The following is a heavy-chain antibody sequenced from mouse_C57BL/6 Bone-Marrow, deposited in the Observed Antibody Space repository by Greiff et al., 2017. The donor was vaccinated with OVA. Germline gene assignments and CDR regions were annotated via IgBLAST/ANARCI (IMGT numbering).Heavy chain of an antibody. CDR2: IYPRSGNT. D-gene: IGHD4-1*01. CDR3: ARSGLGRAMDY. V-gene: IGHV1-81*01. Sequence: QVQLKQSGAELARPGASVKLSCKASGYTFTSYGISWVKQRTGQGLEWIGEIYPRSGNTYYNEKFKGKATLTADKSSSTAYMELRSLTSEDSAVYFCARSGLGRAMDYWGQGTSVTVSS. CDR1: GYTFTSYG. J-gene: IGHJ4*01.